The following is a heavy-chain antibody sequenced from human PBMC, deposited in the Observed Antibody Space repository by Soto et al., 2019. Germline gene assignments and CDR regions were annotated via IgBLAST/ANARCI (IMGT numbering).Heavy chain of an antibody. CDR2: LYDVDGS. J-gene: IGHJ3*01. CDR1: GLTISGKKY. CDR3: ATWHEREHAYDV. V-gene: IGHV3-53*01. Sequence: GSLRLSCAAFGLTISGKKYVACFRQAPGKGLEWVSGLYDVDGSFYADSVRGRFTTSSDSSKTTVYLQMNDLRPDDTAVYYCATWHEREHAYDVWGQGTTVTVSS. D-gene: IGHD1-1*01.